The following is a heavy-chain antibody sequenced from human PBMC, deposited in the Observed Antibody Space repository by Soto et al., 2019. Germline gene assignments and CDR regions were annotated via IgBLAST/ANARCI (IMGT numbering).Heavy chain of an antibody. CDR3: ASARYGSGSYYNNY. J-gene: IGHJ4*02. Sequence: QDQLVQSGAEVKKPGASVKVSCKASGSTFTSDGFTWVRQAPGQGLEGMGWISGYNDNTNYAQKFQGRVSMTTDSSTSTAYMELRSLRSDDTAVYYCASARYGSGSYYNNYWGQGTLVTVSS. CDR1: GSTFTSDG. D-gene: IGHD3-10*01. V-gene: IGHV1-18*01. CDR2: ISGYNDNT.